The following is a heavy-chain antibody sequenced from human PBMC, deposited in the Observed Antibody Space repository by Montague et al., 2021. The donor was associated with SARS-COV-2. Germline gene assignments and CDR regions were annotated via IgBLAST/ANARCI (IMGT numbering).Heavy chain of an antibody. D-gene: IGHD5-12*01. CDR1: GFIFAAST. V-gene: IGHV3-73*01. CDR2: IRNEANDYAT. J-gene: IGHJ4*02. Sequence: SLRLSWAASGFIFAASTIHWVRQASGKGLDWVGRIRNEANDYATVSAASVIGRFTSSRDDSKNTAYLEMNSPKTEDTAVYYCTSGYDRRPYWGQGTLVTVSS. CDR3: TSGYDRRPY.